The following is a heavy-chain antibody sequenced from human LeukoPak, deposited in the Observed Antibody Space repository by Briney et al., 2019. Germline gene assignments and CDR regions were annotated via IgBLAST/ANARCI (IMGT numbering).Heavy chain of an antibody. CDR3: ASGGLVGAAPAYYYGMDV. D-gene: IGHD1-26*01. V-gene: IGHV4-59*08. CDR1: GGSISSYY. Sequence: PSETLSLTCTVSGGSISSYYWSWIRQPPGKGLEWNGYIYYSGSTNYNPSLKSRVTISVDTSKNQFSLKLSSVTAADTAVYYCASGGLVGAAPAYYYGMDVWGQGTTVTVSS. J-gene: IGHJ6*02. CDR2: IYYSGST.